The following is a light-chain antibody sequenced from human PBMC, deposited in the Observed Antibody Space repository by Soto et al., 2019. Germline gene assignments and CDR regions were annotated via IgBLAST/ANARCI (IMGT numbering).Light chain of an antibody. V-gene: IGLV2-14*01. Sequence: QSALTQPASVSGSPGQSITISCTGTSSDVGGYNYVSWYRHHPGKTPNLMIYEVSNRPSGVSNRFSGSKSGNTASLTISGLQAEDEADYYCSSYTSSSTLVFGNGTKVTVL. CDR2: EVS. CDR1: SSDVGGYNY. J-gene: IGLJ1*01. CDR3: SSYTSSSTLV.